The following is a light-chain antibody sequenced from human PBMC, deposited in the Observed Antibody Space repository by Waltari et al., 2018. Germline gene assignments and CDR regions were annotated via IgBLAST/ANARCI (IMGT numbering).Light chain of an antibody. Sequence: AIRMTQSPSSLPASTGDRVTITCRARQSVSTYLAWYQQKPGKAPKLLIYAASTLQRGVPLRFSGSGSGTDFTLSISCLQSEDFATYYCQQYYDYQRSFGQGTKVEIK. CDR2: AAS. CDR1: QSVSTY. CDR3: QQYYDYQRS. V-gene: IGKV1-8*01. J-gene: IGKJ1*01.